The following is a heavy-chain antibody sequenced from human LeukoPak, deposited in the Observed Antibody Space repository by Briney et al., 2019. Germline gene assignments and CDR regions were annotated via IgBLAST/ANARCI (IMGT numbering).Heavy chain of an antibody. CDR2: IYSGGST. J-gene: IGHJ4*02. Sequence: GGSLRLSCAASGFTVSSNYMSWVRQPPGKGLEWVSVIYSGGSTYYEDSVKGRFTISRDNSKNTLYLQMNRLRAEDTAVYYCAREGAVAGLDYWGQGTLVTVSS. D-gene: IGHD6-19*01. V-gene: IGHV3-53*01. CDR1: GFTVSSNY. CDR3: AREGAVAGLDY.